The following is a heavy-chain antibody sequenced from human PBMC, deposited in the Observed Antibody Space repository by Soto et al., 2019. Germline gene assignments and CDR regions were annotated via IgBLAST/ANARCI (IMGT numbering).Heavy chain of an antibody. Sequence: EVQLVESGGGLVQPGGSLRLSCAASGFTFSDHYMDWVRQAPGKGLEWVGRIRNKPYSYTTEYAASVKGRFTISRDDSQNSLHLQMNSLKTEDTAVYYCASSLGGNGHWGQGTLVTVSS. CDR3: ASSLGGNGH. CDR2: IRNKPYSYTT. J-gene: IGHJ4*02. V-gene: IGHV3-72*01. D-gene: IGHD2-15*01. CDR1: GFTFSDHY.